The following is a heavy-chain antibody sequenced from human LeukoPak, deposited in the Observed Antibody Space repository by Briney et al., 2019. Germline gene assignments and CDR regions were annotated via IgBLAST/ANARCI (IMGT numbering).Heavy chain of an antibody. D-gene: IGHD4-11*01. CDR3: ASLPSNTVTHDY. J-gene: IGHJ4*02. CDR2: IYHSGST. V-gene: IGHV4-38-2*01. CDR1: GYSISSSYY. Sequence: PSETLSLTCAVSGYSISSSYYWGWIRQPPGKGLEWIGTIYHSGSTPYNPSLKSRVTLSVDTSKNQFSLKLRSVTAADTAVYYCASLPSNTVTHDYWGQGTLVTVSS.